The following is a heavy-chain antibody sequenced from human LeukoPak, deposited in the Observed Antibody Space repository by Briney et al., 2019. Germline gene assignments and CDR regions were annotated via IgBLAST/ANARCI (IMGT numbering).Heavy chain of an antibody. CDR3: ARSAIYDFWSGYHAFDY. CDR2: IYHSGST. J-gene: IGHJ4*01. CDR1: GYSISSGYY. D-gene: IGHD3-3*01. Sequence: PSETLSLTCAVSGYSISSGYYWGWIRQPPGKGLEWIGSIYHSGSTYYNPSLKSRVTISVDTSKNRFSLKLSSVTAADTAVYYCARSAIYDFWSGYHAFDYWGQRALVTVSS. V-gene: IGHV4-38-2*01.